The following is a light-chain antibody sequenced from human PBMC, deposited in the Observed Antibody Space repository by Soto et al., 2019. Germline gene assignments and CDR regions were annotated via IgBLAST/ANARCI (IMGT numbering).Light chain of an antibody. CDR1: QRVDGNY. CDR2: GAS. CDR3: QQRSNWPRLT. J-gene: IGKJ5*01. Sequence: PGERGPLSCRASQRVDGNYLAWYLHIPGQAPRLLIHGASNRATGIPDRFSGSGSGTDFTLTITRLEPEDSAMYYCQQRSNWPRLTFGQGTRLEI. V-gene: IGKV3D-20*02.